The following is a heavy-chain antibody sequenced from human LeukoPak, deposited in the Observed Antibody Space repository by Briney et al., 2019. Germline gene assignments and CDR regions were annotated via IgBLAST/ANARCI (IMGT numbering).Heavy chain of an antibody. J-gene: IGHJ6*02. CDR3: AKGIKGSYCNGDCYLTYYYYGLDV. V-gene: IGHV3-23*01. CDR2: IGAGGSKT. CDR1: GFTFSDYN. Sequence: GGSLRLSCAASGFTFSDYNMNWVRQAPGKGLEWVSIIGAGGSKTYYADSVKGRFTISRDNSKNTLYLQMNSLRAEDTAVYYCAKGIKGSYCNGDCYLTYYYYGLDVWGQGTTVTVSS. D-gene: IGHD2-21*02.